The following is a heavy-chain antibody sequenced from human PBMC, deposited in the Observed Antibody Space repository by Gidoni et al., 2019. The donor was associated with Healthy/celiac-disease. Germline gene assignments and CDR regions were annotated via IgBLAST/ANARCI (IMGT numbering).Heavy chain of an antibody. CDR2: IIPIFGTA. D-gene: IGHD2-2*01. Sequence: QVQLVQSGAEVKKPGSSVKVSCKASGGTFSSDAIRWVRQAPGPGLEWMGRIIPIFGTANYAQKFQGRVTITADESTSTAYMELSSLRSEDTAVYYCARDFIVPAANRDFAGYYGMDVWGQGTTVTVSS. CDR1: GGTFSSDA. CDR3: ARDFIVPAANRDFAGYYGMDV. V-gene: IGHV1-69*18. J-gene: IGHJ6*02.